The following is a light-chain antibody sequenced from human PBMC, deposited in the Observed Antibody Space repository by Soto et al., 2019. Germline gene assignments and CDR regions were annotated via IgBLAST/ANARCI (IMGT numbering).Light chain of an antibody. Sequence: DIQMTQSPSSLSASVGDRVTITCRASQSISSYLNWYHQKPGKAPKLLIYAASSLQSGVPSRFSGCGSGTDFTLTISSLQPEDFATYYCQQSYTTPWTFGQGTKVEI. V-gene: IGKV1-39*01. J-gene: IGKJ1*01. CDR2: AAS. CDR1: QSISSY. CDR3: QQSYTTPWT.